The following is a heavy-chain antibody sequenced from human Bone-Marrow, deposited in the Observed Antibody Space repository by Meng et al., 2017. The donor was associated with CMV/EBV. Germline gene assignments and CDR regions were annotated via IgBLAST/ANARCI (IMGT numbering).Heavy chain of an antibody. CDR3: AREVNIATYSLRFMGY. V-gene: IGHV1-46*01. D-gene: IGHD4-11*01. J-gene: IGHJ4*02. CDR1: GYTFTSYY. CDR2: VNPSGGTT. Sequence: ASVKVSCKASGYTFTSYYMHWVRQAPGQGLEWMGIVNPSGGTTSYAQKFQGRVTMTRDTSTSTVYMELSSLRSEDTAVYYCAREVNIATYSLRFMGYWGQGTRVTVSS.